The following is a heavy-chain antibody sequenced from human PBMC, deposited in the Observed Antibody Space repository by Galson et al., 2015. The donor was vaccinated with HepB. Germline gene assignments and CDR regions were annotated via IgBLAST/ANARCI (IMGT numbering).Heavy chain of an antibody. CDR3: ARAADQYFDY. CDR1: GYSFTTSDY. V-gene: IGHV1-46*01. D-gene: IGHD4-11*01. CDR2: IKPSDGGT. J-gene: IGHJ4*02. Sequence: SVKVSCKAFGYSFTTSDYMHWVRQAPGQGPEWMGIIKPSDGGTSYAQKFQGRITVTRDTSTSTVYIEVSSLRSEDTAVYYCARAADQYFDYWGQGTLVTVSS.